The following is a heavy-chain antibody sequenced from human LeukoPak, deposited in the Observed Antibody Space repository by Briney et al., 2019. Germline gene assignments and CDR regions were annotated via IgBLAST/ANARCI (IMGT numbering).Heavy chain of an antibody. Sequence: GGSLRLSCVVSGFTFSNAWMTWVRQAPGKGLEWVGRIKNKPDGGTTDYAAPVKGRFTISRDDSKDTVYLQMSSLKTDDTAVYYCTTAGRWSGGSGAFDYWGQGTLVTVSS. J-gene: IGHJ4*02. D-gene: IGHD2-15*01. CDR1: GFTFSNAW. CDR2: IKNKPDGGTT. CDR3: TTAGRWSGGSGAFDY. V-gene: IGHV3-15*01.